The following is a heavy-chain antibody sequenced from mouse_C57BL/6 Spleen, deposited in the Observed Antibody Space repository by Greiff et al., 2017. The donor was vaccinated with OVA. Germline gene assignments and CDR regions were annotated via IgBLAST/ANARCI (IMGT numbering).Heavy chain of an antibody. V-gene: IGHV1-64*01. J-gene: IGHJ4*01. CDR1: GYTFTSYW. Sequence: VQLQQPGAELVKPGASVKLSCKASGYTFTSYWMHWVKQRPGQGLEWIGMIHPNSGSTNYNEKFKSKATLTVDKSSSTAYMQLSSLTSEDSAVYYCARAPSSHYAMDYWGQGTSVTVSS. CDR2: IHPNSGST. D-gene: IGHD1-1*01. CDR3: ARAPSSHYAMDY.